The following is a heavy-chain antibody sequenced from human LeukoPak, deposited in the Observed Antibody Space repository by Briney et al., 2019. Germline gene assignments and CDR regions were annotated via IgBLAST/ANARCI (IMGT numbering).Heavy chain of an antibody. J-gene: IGHJ4*02. CDR2: INQSGST. Sequence: KPSETLSLTCGVYGGSFSGYYWSWIRQPPGRGLEWIGEINQSGSTNYNPSLKSRVTISVDTSKSQFSLKLSSVTAADTAVYYCARANQQLSDLDYWGQGTLVTVSS. CDR1: GGSFSGYY. D-gene: IGHD6-13*01. V-gene: IGHV4-34*01. CDR3: ARANQQLSDLDY.